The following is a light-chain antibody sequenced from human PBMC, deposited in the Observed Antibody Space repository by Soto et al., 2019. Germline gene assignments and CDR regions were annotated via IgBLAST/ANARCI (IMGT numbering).Light chain of an antibody. CDR2: GAS. Sequence: EIVLTQSPGTLSLSPGERATLSCRASQRVSSSYLARYQQKPGQAPRLLIYGASTRATGIPARFSGSGSGTDFTLTISRLEPEDFAVYFCQRYGSSPPFTFGQGTKVEI. J-gene: IGKJ2*01. V-gene: IGKV3-20*01. CDR3: QRYGSSPPFT. CDR1: QRVSSSY.